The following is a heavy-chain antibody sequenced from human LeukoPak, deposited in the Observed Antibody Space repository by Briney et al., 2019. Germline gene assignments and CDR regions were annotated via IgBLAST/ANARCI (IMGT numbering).Heavy chain of an antibody. CDR1: GFTFSSYG. CDR2: IWYDGSNK. Sequence: PGGSLRLSCAASGFTFSSYGMHWVRQAPGKGLEWVAVIWYDGSNKYYADSVKGRFTISRDNFKSTLYLHMSSLRAQDTAVYYWAREWGYCSGGRCYGGAYFDYWGQGTLVTVSS. V-gene: IGHV3-33*01. J-gene: IGHJ4*02. D-gene: IGHD2-15*01. CDR3: AREWGYCSGGRCYGGAYFDY.